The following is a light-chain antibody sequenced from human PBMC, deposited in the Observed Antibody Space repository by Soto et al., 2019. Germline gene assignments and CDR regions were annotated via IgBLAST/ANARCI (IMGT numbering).Light chain of an antibody. J-gene: IGKJ5*01. V-gene: IGKV1-33*01. CDR2: DAS. Sequence: DIQMTQSPSSLSAYVGTRAPIPCKASQAFVKFLNGYQQKPGKAPKLLIDDASNLATGVPSRFSASGFGTDFTFSISSLQPEDVATYYCQQYDDLPITFGQGTRLYIK. CDR3: QQYDDLPIT. CDR1: QAFVKF.